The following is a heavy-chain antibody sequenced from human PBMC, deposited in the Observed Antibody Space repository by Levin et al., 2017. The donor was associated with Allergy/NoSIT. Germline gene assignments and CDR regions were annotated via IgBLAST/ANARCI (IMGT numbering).Heavy chain of an antibody. D-gene: IGHD4-11*01. J-gene: IGHJ4*02. CDR3: AKDYSYSCYLDF. CDR1: GFTFSNYG. Sequence: PGGSLRLSCAASGFTFSNYGMHWVRQAPGKGLERVAIFASDGTTKYYADSVKGRFTISRDDSKNTLSLQMNSLRTEDTAVFFCAKDYSYSCYLDFWGQGTLVTVSS. V-gene: IGHV3-30*18. CDR2: FASDGTTK.